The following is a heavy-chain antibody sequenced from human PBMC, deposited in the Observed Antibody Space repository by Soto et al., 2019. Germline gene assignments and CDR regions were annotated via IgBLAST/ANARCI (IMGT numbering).Heavy chain of an antibody. Sequence: QVQLVESGGGVVQPGRSLRLSCAASGFTFSSYAMHWVRQAPGKGLEWVAVISYDGSNKYYADSVKGRFTISRDNSKNTLYLQMNSLRAEDTAVYYCARELFELGRDGYKNFDYWGQGTLVTVSS. D-gene: IGHD5-12*01. J-gene: IGHJ4*02. CDR2: ISYDGSNK. CDR1: GFTFSSYA. CDR3: ARELFELGRDGYKNFDY. V-gene: IGHV3-30-3*01.